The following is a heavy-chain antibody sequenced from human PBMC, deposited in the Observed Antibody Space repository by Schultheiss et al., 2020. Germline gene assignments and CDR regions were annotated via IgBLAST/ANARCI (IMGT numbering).Heavy chain of an antibody. D-gene: IGHD2-15*01. CDR3: ARFLCSGGSCYLGN. V-gene: IGHV3-23*01. CDR2: ISGSGGST. J-gene: IGHJ4*02. Sequence: GGSLRLSCAAFGFTFSSYAMSWVRQAPGKGLEWVSAISGSGGSTYYADSVKGRFTISRDNAKNSLYLQMNSLRAEDTAVYYCARFLCSGGSCYLGNWGQGTLVTVSS. CDR1: GFTFSSYA.